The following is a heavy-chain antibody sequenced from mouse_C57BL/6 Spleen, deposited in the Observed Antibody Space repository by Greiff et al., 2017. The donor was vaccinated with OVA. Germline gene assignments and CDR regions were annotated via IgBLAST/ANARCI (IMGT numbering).Heavy chain of an antibody. Sequence: VQLQQSGAELAKPGASVKLSCKASGYPFTSYWMHWVKQRPGQGLEWIGYINPSSGYTKYNQKFKDKATLTADKSSSTAYMQLSSLTYEDSAVYYCAILYSNYGYFDVWGTGTTVTVSS. D-gene: IGHD2-5*01. CDR2: INPSSGYT. CDR1: GYPFTSYW. V-gene: IGHV1-7*01. J-gene: IGHJ1*03. CDR3: AILYSNYGYFDV.